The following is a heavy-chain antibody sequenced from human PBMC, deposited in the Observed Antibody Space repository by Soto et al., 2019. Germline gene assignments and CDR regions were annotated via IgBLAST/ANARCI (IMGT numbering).Heavy chain of an antibody. CDR2: IYYSGST. CDR3: ARDRFPAAITAFDI. D-gene: IGHD2-2*01. Sequence: QVQLQESGPGLVKPSETLSLTCTVSGGSISSYYWSWIRQPPGKGLEWIGYIYYSGSTNYNPSLKSRVTISVDTSKNQFSLKLGSVTAADTAVYYCARDRFPAAITAFDIWGRGTTVTVSS. CDR1: GGSISSYY. J-gene: IGHJ3*02. V-gene: IGHV4-59*01.